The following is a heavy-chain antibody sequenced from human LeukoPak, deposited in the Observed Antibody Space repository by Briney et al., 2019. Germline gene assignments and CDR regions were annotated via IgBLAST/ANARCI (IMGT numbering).Heavy chain of an antibody. CDR2: ISGSGGST. V-gene: IGHV3-23*01. CDR1: GFTFSSYG. J-gene: IGHJ4*02. D-gene: IGHD6-19*01. Sequence: GGTLRLSCAASGFTFSSYGMSWVRQAPGKGLEWVSAISGSGGSTYYADSVKGRFTISRDNSKNTLYLQMNSLRAEDTAVYYCAKDLVAVAGTDYWGQGTLVTVSS. CDR3: AKDLVAVAGTDY.